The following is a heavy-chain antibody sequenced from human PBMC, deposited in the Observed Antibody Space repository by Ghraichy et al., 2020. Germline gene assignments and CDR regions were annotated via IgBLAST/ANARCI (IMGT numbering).Heavy chain of an antibody. CDR3: ARGRYSSSSFDP. J-gene: IGHJ5*02. CDR1: GGSVSSGSYY. Sequence: ESLNISCTVSGGSVSSGSYYWSWIRQPPGKGLEWIGYIYYSGSTNYNPSLKSRVTISVDTSKNQFSLKLSSVTAADTAVYYCARGRYSSSSFDPWGQGTLVTVSS. CDR2: IYYSGST. V-gene: IGHV4-61*01. D-gene: IGHD6-6*01.